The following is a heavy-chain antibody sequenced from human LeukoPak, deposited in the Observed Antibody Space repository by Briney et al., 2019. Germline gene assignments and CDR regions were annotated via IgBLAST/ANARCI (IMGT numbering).Heavy chain of an antibody. Sequence: PGGSLRLSCAASGFTFSSYGMHWVRQAPGKGLEWVAVIWYDGSNKYYADSVKGRFTISRDNSKNTLYLQMNSLGAEDTAVYYCGRDRGSRGWYDAFDIWGQGTMVTVSS. D-gene: IGHD6-19*01. CDR2: IWYDGSNK. CDR1: GFTFSSYG. J-gene: IGHJ3*02. V-gene: IGHV3-33*01. CDR3: GRDRGSRGWYDAFDI.